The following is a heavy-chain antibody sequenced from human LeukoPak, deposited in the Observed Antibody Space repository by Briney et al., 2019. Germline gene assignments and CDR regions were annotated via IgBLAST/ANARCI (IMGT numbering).Heavy chain of an antibody. CDR3: AKSHYRYCSSTSCFYPAFDY. CDR2: IKQDGSEK. Sequence: GGSLRLSCVGSGFIFTNYWMTWVRQAPGKGLEWVAKIKQDGSEKYYLDSVKGRFTISRDNSKNTLYLQMNSLRAEDTAVYYCAKSHYRYCSSTSCFYPAFDYWGQGTLVTVSS. D-gene: IGHD2-2*01. CDR1: GFIFTNYW. J-gene: IGHJ4*02. V-gene: IGHV3-7*01.